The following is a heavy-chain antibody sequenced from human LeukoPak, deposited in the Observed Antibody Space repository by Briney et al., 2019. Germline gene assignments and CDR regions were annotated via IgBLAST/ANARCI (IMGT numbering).Heavy chain of an antibody. J-gene: IGHJ4*02. CDR3: AREDHFWSGFRL. CDR1: GGSFSGYY. D-gene: IGHD3-3*02. CDR2: INHSGST. V-gene: IGHV4-34*01. Sequence: PSETLSLTCAVYGGSFSGYYWSWIRQPPGKGLEWIGEINHSGSTNYNPSLKSRVTISVDTSKNQFSLKLSSVTAADTAVYYCAREDHFWSGFRLWGQGTLVTVSS.